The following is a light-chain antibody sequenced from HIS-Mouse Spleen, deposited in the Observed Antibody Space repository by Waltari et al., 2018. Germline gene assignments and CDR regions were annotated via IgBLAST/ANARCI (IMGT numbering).Light chain of an antibody. CDR2: DAS. CDR1: QDISNY. J-gene: IGKJ2*01. CDR3: QQYDNLSMYT. Sequence: DIQMTQSPSSLSASVGDRVTITCQASQDISNYLNWYQQKPGKAPKLLIYDASNSETGVPSRLSGSGSGTDFTFTISSLPPEDIATYYCQQYDNLSMYTFGQGTKLEIK. V-gene: IGKV1-33*01.